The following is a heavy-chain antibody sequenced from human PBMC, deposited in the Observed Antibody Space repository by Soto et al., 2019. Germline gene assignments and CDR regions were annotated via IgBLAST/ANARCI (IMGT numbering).Heavy chain of an antibody. CDR1: GFTFSAYA. D-gene: IGHD2-15*01. V-gene: IGHV3-23*01. J-gene: IGHJ6*03. CDR3: AKGGAASSFYFMDV. CDR2: INVDDST. Sequence: PGGSLRLSCAASGFTFSAYAMSWVRQAPGKGLEWVSSINVDDSTYYADSVKGRFTISRDNSKSTVFLELSSLRVEDTATFYCAKGGAASSFYFMDVWGKGTTVTVSS.